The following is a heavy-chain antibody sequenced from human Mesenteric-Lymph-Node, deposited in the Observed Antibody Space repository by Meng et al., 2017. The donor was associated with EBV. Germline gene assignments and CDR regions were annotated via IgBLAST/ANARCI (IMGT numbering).Heavy chain of an antibody. V-gene: IGHV4-39*07. CDR3: AKSTASGTYV. CDR2: IYYSGSA. CDR1: GGSISGSSYY. Sequence: QLPVPESGPGLVKPSETLSSTCTVSGGSISGSSYYWAWIRQPPGKGLEWIGSIYYSGSAYYTPSLKSRLRISVDTSKNQFSLKVSSVTAADTAVYYCAKSTASGTYVGGQGTLVTVSS. J-gene: IGHJ4*02. D-gene: IGHD1-26*01.